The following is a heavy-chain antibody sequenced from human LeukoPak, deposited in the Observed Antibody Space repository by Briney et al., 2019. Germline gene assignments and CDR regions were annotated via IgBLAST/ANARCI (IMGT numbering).Heavy chain of an antibody. D-gene: IGHD3-3*01. Sequence: GVALRLSCGASGFTFNIYGMGLVRQAPGKGLEWVSAISDDGVRSYYAESVKVRFTTSRDNSKTTRYLQMDRLRVEDTAVYYCAKTIFGVTHAFDIWGQGTLVTVS. CDR2: ISDDGVRS. V-gene: IGHV3-23*01. CDR3: AKTIFGVTHAFDI. CDR1: GFTFNIYG. J-gene: IGHJ3*02.